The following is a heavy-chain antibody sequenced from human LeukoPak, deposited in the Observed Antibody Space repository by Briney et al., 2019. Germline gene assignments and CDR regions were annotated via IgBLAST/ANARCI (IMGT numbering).Heavy chain of an antibody. CDR3: ATQGATLYYFDY. Sequence: SETLSLTCTVSGGSISSSTYYWDWIRQAAGKGLEWIGSIYYSGSTYYNPSLKSRVTISVDTSKNQFSLKLSSVTAADTAVYYCATQGATLYYFDYWGQGTLVTVSS. CDR1: GGSISSSTYY. CDR2: IYYSGST. J-gene: IGHJ4*02. D-gene: IGHD1-26*01. V-gene: IGHV4-39*01.